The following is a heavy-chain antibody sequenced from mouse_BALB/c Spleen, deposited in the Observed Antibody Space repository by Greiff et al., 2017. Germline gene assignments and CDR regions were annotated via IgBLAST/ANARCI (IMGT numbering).Heavy chain of an antibody. CDR2: IYPGSGNT. CDR3: ARDNSFAY. D-gene: IGHD1-3*01. Sequence: VQLQQSGAELARPGASVKLSCKASGYTFTDYYINWVKQRTGQGLEWIGEIYPGSGNTYYNEKFKGKATLTADKSSSTAYMQLSSLTSEDSAVYFCARDNSFAYWGQGTLVTVSA. V-gene: IGHV1-77*01. J-gene: IGHJ3*01. CDR1: GYTFTDYY.